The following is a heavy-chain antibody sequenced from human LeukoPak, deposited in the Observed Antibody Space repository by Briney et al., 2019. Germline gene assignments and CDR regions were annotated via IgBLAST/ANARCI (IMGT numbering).Heavy chain of an antibody. CDR3: AKAAGPFDY. J-gene: IGHJ4*02. Sequence: GGSLRLSCAASGFTVSSSYMSWVRQAPGKGLEWVSVFYSGGKTCYTDSVKGRFTISRDNSKNTLYLQMNSLRAEDTALYYCAKAAGPFDYWGQGTLVTVSS. CDR1: GFTVSSSY. CDR2: FYSGGKT. V-gene: IGHV3-53*05.